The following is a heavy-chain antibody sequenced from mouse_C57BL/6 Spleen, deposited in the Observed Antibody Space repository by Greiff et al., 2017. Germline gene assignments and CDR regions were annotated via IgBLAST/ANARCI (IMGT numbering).Heavy chain of an antibody. Sequence: VQLQQPGAELVRPGSSVKLSCKASGYTFTSYWMDWVKQRPGQGLEWIGNIYPSDSETHYNQKFKDKATLTVDKSSSTAYMQLSSLTSEDSAVYDCARGSNGYPYYFDYWGQGTTLTVSS. D-gene: IGHD2-2*01. CDR1: GYTFTSYW. CDR3: ARGSNGYPYYFDY. CDR2: IYPSDSET. J-gene: IGHJ2*01. V-gene: IGHV1-61*01.